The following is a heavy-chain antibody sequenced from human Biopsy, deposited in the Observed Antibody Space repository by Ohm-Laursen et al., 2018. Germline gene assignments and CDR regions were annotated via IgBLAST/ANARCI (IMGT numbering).Heavy chain of an antibody. V-gene: IGHV4-34*01. CDR3: ARGSGYFKLDV. CDR2: INQSGST. Sequence: GTLSLTCAVNGESSSGYFWNWIRQPPGKGLEWIGEINQSGSTKYKPSLKRRATLSADSSNSQFSLRLTSVTAADTAIYYCARGSGYFKLDVWGQGTTVTVSS. J-gene: IGHJ6*02. D-gene: IGHD5-12*01. CDR1: GESSSGYF.